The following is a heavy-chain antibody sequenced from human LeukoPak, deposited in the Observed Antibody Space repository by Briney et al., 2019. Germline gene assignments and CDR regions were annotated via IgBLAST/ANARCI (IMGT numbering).Heavy chain of an antibody. D-gene: IGHD1-1*01. CDR1: GGSISSYY. V-gene: IGHV4-59*08. Sequence: SETLSLTCTVSGGSISSYYWSWIRQPPPQGLEWIGYIYYSGSTNYNPSLKSRVTISVDTSKNQFSLKLSSVTAADTAVYYCARCGPTTIDYWGQGTLVTVSS. J-gene: IGHJ4*02. CDR3: ARCGPTTIDY. CDR2: IYYSGST.